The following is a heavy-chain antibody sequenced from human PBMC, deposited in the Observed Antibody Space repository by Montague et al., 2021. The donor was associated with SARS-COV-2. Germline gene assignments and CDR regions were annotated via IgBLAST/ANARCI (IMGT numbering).Heavy chain of an antibody. D-gene: IGHD2-2*02. CDR1: GGSISSSSYY. CDR3: ARLRDGVVPAPILGVGPYYSYYYVDV. Sequence: SETLSLTCTVSGGSISSSSYYWNWIRQPPGKGLEWIGGINHSGSTKYSPSLKSRLTISADTSKNQFSLKLTSVAAADTAVYYCARLRDGVVPAPILGVGPYYSYYYVDVWGRGTPVTVSS. V-gene: IGHV4-39*07. CDR2: INHSGST. J-gene: IGHJ6*03.